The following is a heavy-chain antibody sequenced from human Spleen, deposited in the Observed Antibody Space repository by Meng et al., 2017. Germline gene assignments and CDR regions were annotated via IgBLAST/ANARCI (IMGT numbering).Heavy chain of an antibody. V-gene: IGHV1-69*06. D-gene: IGHD5-24*01. J-gene: IGHJ4*02. Sequence: QVQLVQSGGEVKKPGASVKVSCKASGYTFTSYGISWVRQAPGQGLEWMGGIIPIFGTTNYAQKFQGRVTFTADKSTDTAYMELSSLRSEDTAVYYCATDRRDGYNYEGILDNWGQGTLVTVSS. CDR2: IIPIFGTT. CDR1: GYTFTSYG. CDR3: ATDRRDGYNYEGILDN.